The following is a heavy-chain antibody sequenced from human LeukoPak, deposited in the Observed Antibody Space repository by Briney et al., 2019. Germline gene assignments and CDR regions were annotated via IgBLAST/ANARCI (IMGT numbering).Heavy chain of an antibody. V-gene: IGHV1-69*13. CDR3: ARDYGSSSSSPPAGYFQH. J-gene: IGHJ1*01. CDR1: GYTFTSYG. CDR2: IIPIFGTA. Sequence: ASVKVSCKASGYTFTSYGISWVRQAPGQGLEWMGGIIPIFGTANYAQKFQGRVTITADESTSTAYMELSSLRSEDTAVYYCARDYGSSSSSPPAGYFQHWGQGTLVTVSS. D-gene: IGHD6-6*01.